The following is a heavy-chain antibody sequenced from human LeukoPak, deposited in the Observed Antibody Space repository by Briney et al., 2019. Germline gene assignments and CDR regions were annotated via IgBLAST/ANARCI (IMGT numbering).Heavy chain of an antibody. J-gene: IGHJ4*02. D-gene: IGHD4-17*01. CDR2: IYTSGTT. CDR1: GGSISSYY. V-gene: IGHV4-4*07. Sequence: PSETLSLTCTVSGGSISSYYWSWIRQPAGKGLEWIGRIYTSGTTHYNPSLKSRVTMSVDTSKNQFSLKLSSVTAADTAVYYCARLSTVTTSFDYWGQGTLVTVSS. CDR3: ARLSTVTTSFDY.